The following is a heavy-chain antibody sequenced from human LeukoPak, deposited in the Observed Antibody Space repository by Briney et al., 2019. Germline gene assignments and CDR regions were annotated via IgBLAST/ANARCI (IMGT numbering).Heavy chain of an antibody. CDR3: ARDLGGSYYASRVDY. V-gene: IGHV1-18*01. CDR1: GYTFTSYG. Sequence: GASVKVSCKASGYTFTSYGIRWVRQAPGQGLEWMGWISAYNGNTNYAQKLQGRVTMTTDTSTSTAYMELRSLRSDDTAVYYCARDLGGSYYASRVDYWGQGTLVTVSS. J-gene: IGHJ4*02. D-gene: IGHD1-26*01. CDR2: ISAYNGNT.